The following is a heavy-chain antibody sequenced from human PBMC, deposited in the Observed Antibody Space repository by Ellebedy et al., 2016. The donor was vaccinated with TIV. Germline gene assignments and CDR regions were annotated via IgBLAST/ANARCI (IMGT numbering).Heavy chain of an antibody. CDR3: ARFTYHDGPTYIGAYDV. V-gene: IGHV3-7*01. D-gene: IGHD2-15*01. Sequence: GGSLRLSCAASGFTFSNYWMTWVRQAPGKGLQRVAHIKQDGNEQYYVDSVKGRFTISRDNTRNSLYLQMSSLNTEDSATYFCARFTYHDGPTYIGAYDVWGQGTVVSVS. CDR2: IKQDGNEQ. CDR1: GFTFSNYW. J-gene: IGHJ3*01.